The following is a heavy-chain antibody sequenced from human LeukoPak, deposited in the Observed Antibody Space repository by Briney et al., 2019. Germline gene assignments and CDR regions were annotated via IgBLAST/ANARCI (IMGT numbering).Heavy chain of an antibody. Sequence: PGGSLRLSCAASGFTFSTYGMHWVRQAPGKGLEWVAFMQYDGGNEYYADSVKGRFTISRDNSKNTLYLQMNSLRAEDTAVYYCAPTGTTGFGYFDYWGQGTLVTVSS. V-gene: IGHV3-30*02. CDR2: MQYDGGNE. CDR1: GFTFSTYG. D-gene: IGHD1-1*01. CDR3: APTGTTGFGYFDY. J-gene: IGHJ4*02.